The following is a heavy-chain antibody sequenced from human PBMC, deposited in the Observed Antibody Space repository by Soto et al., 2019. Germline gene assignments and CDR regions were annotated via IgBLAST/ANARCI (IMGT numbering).Heavy chain of an antibody. J-gene: IGHJ4*02. CDR1: GFTFSSYS. D-gene: IGHD6-6*01. Sequence: PGGSLRLSCAASGFTFSSYSMSWVRQAPGKGLEWVSNIKQDGSDKYYVGSVKGRFTISRDNAQNSLFLQMYGLRVEDTAVYYCATVPTSNLAARPFTYWGQGTQVTVSS. V-gene: IGHV3-7*01. CDR2: IKQDGSDK. CDR3: ATVPTSNLAARPFTY.